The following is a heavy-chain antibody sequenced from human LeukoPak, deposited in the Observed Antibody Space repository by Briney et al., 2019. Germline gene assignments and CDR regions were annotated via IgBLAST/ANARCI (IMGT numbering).Heavy chain of an antibody. CDR3: ARGSVSGYYTFDY. Sequence: SETLSLTCAVYGGSFSGYYWSWIRQPPGKGLEWIGEINHSGGTNYNPSLKSRVTISVDTSKNQVSLKLSGVAAADTAVYYCARGSVSGYYTFDYWGQGTLVTVSS. V-gene: IGHV4-34*01. CDR1: GGSFSGYY. D-gene: IGHD3/OR15-3a*01. J-gene: IGHJ4*02. CDR2: INHSGGT.